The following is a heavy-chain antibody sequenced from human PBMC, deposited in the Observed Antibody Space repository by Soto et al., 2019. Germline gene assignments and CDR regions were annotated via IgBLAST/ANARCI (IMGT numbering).Heavy chain of an antibody. D-gene: IGHD6-19*01. J-gene: IGHJ5*02. Sequence: SGPTLVNPTQTLTLTCSFSGFSLTSRAVGVGWIRQPPGKALEWLALIYWDDDNHYSPSLRTRLTVTKDTSKNQVVLRMSNLDPGDTATYYCAHGSGWLFDHWGQGTLVTVFS. V-gene: IGHV2-5*02. CDR1: GFSLTSRAVG. CDR2: IYWDDDN. CDR3: AHGSGWLFDH.